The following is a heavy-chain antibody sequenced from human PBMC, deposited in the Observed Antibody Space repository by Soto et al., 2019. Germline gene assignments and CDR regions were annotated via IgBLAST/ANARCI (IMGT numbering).Heavy chain of an antibody. CDR1: GFAFSGFD. V-gene: IGHV3-13*01. D-gene: IGHD6-13*01. CDR3: AKSQEIGTHFFDS. CDR2: IGTAGDT. Sequence: SGGSLRLSCEASGFAFSGFDMHWVRQPTGKGLEWVSSIGTAGDTYYVVSVKGRFTISRDNAKNSLSLQMNSLRAGDMAVYFCAKSQEIGTHFFDSWGQGTQVTVSS. J-gene: IGHJ4*02.